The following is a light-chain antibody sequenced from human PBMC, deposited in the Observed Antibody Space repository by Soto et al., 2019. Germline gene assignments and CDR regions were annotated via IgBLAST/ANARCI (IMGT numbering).Light chain of an antibody. CDR3: AAWEDNLSGWV. Sequence: QSVLTQPPSASGTPGQRVTISCSGSSSNIGSNYVYWYQQLPGTAPKLLIYRNNQRPAGVPDRFSGSKSGTSASLAISGLRSEHEADYYCAAWEDNLSGWVFGGGTKVTVL. CDR1: SSNIGSNY. CDR2: RNN. V-gene: IGLV1-47*01. J-gene: IGLJ3*02.